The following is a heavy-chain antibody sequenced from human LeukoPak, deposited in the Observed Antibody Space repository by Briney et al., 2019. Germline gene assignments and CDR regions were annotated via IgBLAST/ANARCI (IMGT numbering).Heavy chain of an antibody. V-gene: IGHV5-51*01. CDR3: ARFILGDKYYFDY. D-gene: IGHD1-26*01. CDR2: IYPGDSDT. J-gene: IGHJ4*02. CDR1: GDSFTRYW. Sequence: GESLKISCEGSGDSFTRYWIGWVRQMPGKGLELMGIIYPGDSDTRYSPSFQGQVTISADKSISTAYLQWSSLKASDTAMYYCARFILGDKYYFDYWGQGTLVTVSS.